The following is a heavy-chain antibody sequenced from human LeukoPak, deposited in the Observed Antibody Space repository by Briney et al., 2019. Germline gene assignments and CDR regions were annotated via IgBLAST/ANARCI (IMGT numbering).Heavy chain of an antibody. V-gene: IGHV4-59*01. CDR3: ARTKLYCSGGSCYSSLDY. CDR1: GGSISSYY. D-gene: IGHD2-15*01. CDR2: IYYSGST. J-gene: IGHJ4*02. Sequence: SETLSLTCTVSGGSISSYYWSWIRQPPGKGLEWIGYIYYSGSTNYNPSLKSRVTISVDTSKNQFSLKLTSVTAADTAVYYCARTKLYCSGGSCYSSLDYWGQGTLVTASS.